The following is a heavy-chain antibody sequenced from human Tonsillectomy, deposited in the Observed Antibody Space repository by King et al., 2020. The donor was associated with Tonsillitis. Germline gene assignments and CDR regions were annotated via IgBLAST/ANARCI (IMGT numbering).Heavy chain of an antibody. Sequence: VQLVESGGGLVQPGGSLRIYCAASGFTFRSYAMSWVRQAPGKGLEWVSGISYTGKSTYYADSVKGRFTISSDKSKNTLILKLNSLRADDTAVYYCAREGDYGTLDYWGPGTLVTVSS. CDR1: GFTFRSYA. D-gene: IGHD4-17*01. V-gene: IGHV3-23*04. CDR3: AREGDYGTLDY. CDR2: ISYTGKST. J-gene: IGHJ4*02.